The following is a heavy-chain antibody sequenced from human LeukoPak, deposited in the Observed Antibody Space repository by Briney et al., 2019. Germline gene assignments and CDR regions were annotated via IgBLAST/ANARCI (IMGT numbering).Heavy chain of an antibody. CDR3: ARDYFRTEYSSSYDY. D-gene: IGHD6-6*01. CDR2: ISSSSYI. V-gene: IGHV3-21*01. CDR1: GFTFSSYG. J-gene: IGHJ4*02. Sequence: GGSLRLSCAASGFTFSSYGMNWVRQAPGKGLEWVSSISSSSYIYYADSVKGRFTISRDNAKNSLYLQMNSLRAEDTAVYYCARDYFRTEYSSSYDYRGQGTLVTVSS.